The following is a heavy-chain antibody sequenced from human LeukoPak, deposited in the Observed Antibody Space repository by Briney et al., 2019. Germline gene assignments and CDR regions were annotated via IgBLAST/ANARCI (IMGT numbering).Heavy chain of an antibody. V-gene: IGHV4-31*03. CDR3: ARWSQDPEFWFDP. J-gene: IGHJ5*02. CDR1: GGSISSGGYY. Sequence: PSETLSLTCTVSGGSISSGGYYWSWIRQHPGKGLEWIGYIYYSGSTYYNPSLKSRVTISVDTSKNQFSLKLSSVTAADTAVYYCARWSQDPEFWFDPWGQGTLVTVSS. CDR2: IYYSGST.